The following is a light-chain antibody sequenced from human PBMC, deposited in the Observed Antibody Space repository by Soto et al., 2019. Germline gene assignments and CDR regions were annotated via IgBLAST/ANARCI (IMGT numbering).Light chain of an antibody. CDR1: QTLNNY. CDR3: QQSFSPLHT. J-gene: IGKJ4*01. Sequence: DIQMTQSPSSVSASVGDRVTITCRASQTLNNYLTWFEQKPGKAPKVLIYAASTLQSGVPSRFSGSGSGAEFTLTISSLQPEDFATYYCQQSFSPLHTFGGGTKVDIK. V-gene: IGKV1-39*01. CDR2: AAS.